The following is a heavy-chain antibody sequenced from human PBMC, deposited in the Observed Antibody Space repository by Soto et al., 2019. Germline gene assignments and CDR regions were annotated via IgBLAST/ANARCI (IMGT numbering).Heavy chain of an antibody. CDR1: GAYVSSRSYY. V-gene: IGHV4-61*01. CDR3: ARGVRLLVRDLPWYFDL. J-gene: IGHJ2*01. D-gene: IGHD3-10*01. CDR2: IHDREST. Sequence: QVQLQESGPGLVKPSETLSLTCTVSGAYVSSRSYYWSWIRQHPGKGLEWIGYIHDRESTTYNPSLKSRVTISVDTSKNQFSLKLSSVTAAATAVYYCARGVRLLVRDLPWYFDLWGRGTLVTVSS.